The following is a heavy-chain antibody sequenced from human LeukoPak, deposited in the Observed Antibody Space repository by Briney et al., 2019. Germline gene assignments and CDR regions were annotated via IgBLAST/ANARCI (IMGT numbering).Heavy chain of an antibody. CDR1: ANTFTSYD. D-gene: IGHD1-26*01. Sequence: ASVKVSCKASANTFTSYDINWVRQATGQGLEWMGWMNPNSGNTGYAQKFQGRVTITRDTSISTAYMELSSLTSEDTAVYYCARASERSGSYEPRGFGYWGQGTLVTVSS. CDR2: MNPNSGNT. J-gene: IGHJ4*02. CDR3: ARASERSGSYEPRGFGY. V-gene: IGHV1-8*03.